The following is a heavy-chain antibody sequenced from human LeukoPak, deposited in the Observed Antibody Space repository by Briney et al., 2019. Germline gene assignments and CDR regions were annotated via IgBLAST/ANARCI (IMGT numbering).Heavy chain of an antibody. CDR3: ARITLVRGVITENFDY. D-gene: IGHD3-10*01. CDR2: ISYSGST. CDR1: AGSISSSNYY. Sequence: SVTLSLTCTVYAGSISSSNYYWAWIRQPPGKGLEWIGSISYSGSTHYNPSLKSRVAISVDTSKNQFSLKLSSVTAADTAVYYCARITLVRGVITENFDYWGQGTLVTVSS. V-gene: IGHV4-39*01. J-gene: IGHJ4*02.